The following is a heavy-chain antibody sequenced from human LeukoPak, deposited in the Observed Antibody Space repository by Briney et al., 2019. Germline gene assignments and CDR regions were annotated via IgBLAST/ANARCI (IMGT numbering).Heavy chain of an antibody. V-gene: IGHV1-24*01. Sequence: ASVKVSCKVSGYTLTELSMHWVRQAPGKGLEWMGGFDPEDGETIYAQKFQGRVTMTEDTSTDTAYMELSSLRSEDTAVYYCATRRVIAAAAYWYFDLWPWHPGHCLL. CDR3: ATRRVIAAAAYWYFDL. CDR2: FDPEDGET. D-gene: IGHD6-13*01. CDR1: GYTLTELS. J-gene: IGHJ2*01.